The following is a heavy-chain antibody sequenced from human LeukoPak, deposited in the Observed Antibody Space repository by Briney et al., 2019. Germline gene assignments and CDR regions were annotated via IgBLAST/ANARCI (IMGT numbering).Heavy chain of an antibody. Sequence: QPGGSLRLSCAASGFTFSSYAMSWVRQAPGKGLEWVSFISDSGRVTYYADSVKGRFTISRDTATNSLYLQMNSLRAEDTAVYYCARGDWRGTTSYYFDYWGQGTLVTVSS. J-gene: IGHJ4*02. V-gene: IGHV3-48*01. CDR2: ISDSGRVT. CDR3: ARGDWRGTTSYYFDY. CDR1: GFTFSSYA. D-gene: IGHD1-1*01.